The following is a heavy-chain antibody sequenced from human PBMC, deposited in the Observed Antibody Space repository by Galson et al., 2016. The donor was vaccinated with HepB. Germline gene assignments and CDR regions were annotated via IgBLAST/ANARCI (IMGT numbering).Heavy chain of an antibody. CDR2: ITNDGVIK. J-gene: IGHJ4*02. CDR1: GYTFSRYG. V-gene: IGHV3-33*05. CDR3: ARDDDRSGNNLDY. Sequence: SLRLSCAASGYTFSRYGFHWVRQAPGKGLEWVAVITNDGVIKYYTDSVKGRFTISRDNSRNTLDLQMNSLRAEDTALYYRARDDDRSGNNLDYWGQGTLVTVSS. D-gene: IGHD3-22*01.